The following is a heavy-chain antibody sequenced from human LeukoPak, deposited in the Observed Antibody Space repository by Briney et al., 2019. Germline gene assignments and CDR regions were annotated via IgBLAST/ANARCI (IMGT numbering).Heavy chain of an antibody. CDR3: AKNYCSGGSCYPYYFDY. V-gene: IGHV3-30*18. CDR1: AFTFSSNG. Sequence: GGSVTFYCSASAFTFSSNGRVRLRHAPGQGLEGVVVISYDGSNKYYADAVKGRFTNSRDNSKNTLYLQMNSLRAEDTAVYYCAKNYCSGGSCYPYYFDYWGQGTLVTVSS. D-gene: IGHD2-15*01. J-gene: IGHJ4*02. CDR2: ISYDGSNK.